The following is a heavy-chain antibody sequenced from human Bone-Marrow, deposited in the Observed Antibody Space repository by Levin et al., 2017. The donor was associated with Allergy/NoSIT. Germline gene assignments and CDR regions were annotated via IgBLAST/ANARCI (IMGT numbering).Heavy chain of an antibody. Sequence: GESLKISCVASGFTFSTFAMHWVRQAPGKGLEWVAVISYDGSNKYYADSVKGRFTISRDNSKNTLYLQMNSLTTEDTALYYCAKNGPYSSGYNLGDGYDVWGQGTMVTVSS. CDR1: GFTFSTFA. CDR3: AKNGPYSSGYNLGDGYDV. V-gene: IGHV3-30*18. D-gene: IGHD6-19*01. CDR2: ISYDGSNK. J-gene: IGHJ3*01.